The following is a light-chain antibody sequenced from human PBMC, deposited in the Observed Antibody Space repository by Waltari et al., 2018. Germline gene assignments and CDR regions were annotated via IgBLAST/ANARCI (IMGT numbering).Light chain of an antibody. CDR3: MQALQTPWT. CDR2: FGS. Sequence: DIVVTQSPLSLPVTPGEPASIPCRSSQSLLDRNGYNLLDWYLQKPGQTPQLLIYFGSNRASGVPDRFSGSGSGRDFTLKISRVEAEDVGVYYCMQALQTPWTFGQGTKVEIK. J-gene: IGKJ1*01. CDR1: QSLLDRNGYNL. V-gene: IGKV2-28*01.